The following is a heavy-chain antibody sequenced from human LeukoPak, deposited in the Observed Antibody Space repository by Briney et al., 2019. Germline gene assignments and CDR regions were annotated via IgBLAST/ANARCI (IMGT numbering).Heavy chain of an antibody. CDR1: GGSISGYY. V-gene: IGHV4-59*12. J-gene: IGHJ4*02. CDR3: TVFDY. Sequence: SETLSLTCTVSGGSISGYYWSWIRQPPGKGLEWIGYIYYSGSTNYNPSLKSRVTISVDTSKNQFSLKLSSVTAADTAVYYCTVFDYWGQGTLVTVSS. CDR2: IYYSGST.